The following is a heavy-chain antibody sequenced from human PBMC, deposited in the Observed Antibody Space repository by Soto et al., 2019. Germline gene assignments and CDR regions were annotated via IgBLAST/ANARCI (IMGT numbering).Heavy chain of an antibody. CDR1: GYSFTSYW. CDR3: ARRPALDCSGGSCYPAGMDV. V-gene: IGHV5-51*01. J-gene: IGHJ6*02. Sequence: PGESLKISCKGSGYSFTSYWIGWVRQMPGKGLEWMGIIYPGDSDTRYSPSFRGQVTISADKSISTAYLQWSSLKASDTAMYYCARRPALDCSGGSCYPAGMDVWGQGTTVTVSS. D-gene: IGHD2-15*01. CDR2: IYPGDSDT.